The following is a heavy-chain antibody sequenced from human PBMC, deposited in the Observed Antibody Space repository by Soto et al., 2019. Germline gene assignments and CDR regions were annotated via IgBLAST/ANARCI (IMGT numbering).Heavy chain of an antibody. D-gene: IGHD6-13*01. CDR1: GFTFSSYS. Sequence: GGSLRLSCAASGFTFSSYSMNWVRQAPGKGLEWVSYISSSSSTIYYADSVKGRFTISRDNAKNSLYLQMNSLRAADTAVYYCASSQRIAAAVNWFDPWGQGTLVTVSS. V-gene: IGHV3-48*04. J-gene: IGHJ5*02. CDR3: ASSQRIAAAVNWFDP. CDR2: ISSSSSTI.